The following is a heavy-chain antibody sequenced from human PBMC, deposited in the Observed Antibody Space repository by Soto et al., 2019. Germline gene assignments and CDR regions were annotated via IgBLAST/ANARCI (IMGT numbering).Heavy chain of an antibody. CDR1: GGSIGSYY. D-gene: IGHD3-3*01. Sequence: QVQLQESGPGLVKPSETLSLTCSVSGGSIGSYYWSWIRQPPGKGLEWIGYIYYSGSPNYNPSLKSRFTRTVDTSKNQFSLKLSSVTAADTAVYYCARGGWRQIDSWGQGTLVTVSS. V-gene: IGHV4-59*08. CDR2: IYYSGSP. CDR3: ARGGWRQIDS. J-gene: IGHJ4*02.